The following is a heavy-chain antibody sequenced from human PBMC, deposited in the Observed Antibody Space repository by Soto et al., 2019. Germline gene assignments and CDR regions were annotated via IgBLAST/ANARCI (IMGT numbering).Heavy chain of an antibody. CDR1: GYTFSNYD. CDR2: VNPNNGDT. J-gene: IGHJ4*02. V-gene: IGHV1-8*01. D-gene: IGHD3-22*01. Sequence: QVQLVQSGAELKKPGASVKVSCKASGYTFSNYDMNWVRQATGQGPEWIGWVNPNNGDTGYAQKFQGRVTRTTDISTTTAYMRLTSLRSEDTAIYYCAKVSRKVSAIDFDYWGQGTLITVSS. CDR3: AKVSRKVSAIDFDY.